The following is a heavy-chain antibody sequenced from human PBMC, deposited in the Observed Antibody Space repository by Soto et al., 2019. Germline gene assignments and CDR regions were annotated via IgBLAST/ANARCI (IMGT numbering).Heavy chain of an antibody. CDR2: INAGNGNT. Sequence: SVKVSCKASGYPFTSYAMHWVRQAPGQRLEWMGWINAGNGNTKYSQKFQGRVTITRDTSASTAYMELSSLRSEDTAVYYCAGFGGSTGYFVYWGKENLVTVAS. V-gene: IGHV1-3*01. CDR1: GYPFTSYA. CDR3: AGFGGSTGYFVY. J-gene: IGHJ4*02. D-gene: IGHD1-26*01.